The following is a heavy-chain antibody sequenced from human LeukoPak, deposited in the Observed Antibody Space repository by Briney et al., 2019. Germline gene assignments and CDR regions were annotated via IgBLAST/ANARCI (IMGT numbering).Heavy chain of an antibody. CDR1: GFTFTSSA. J-gene: IGHJ4*02. CDR2: IVVGSGNT. V-gene: IGHV1-58*01. Sequence: SVKVSCKASGFTFTSSAVQWGRQARGQGLEWIGWIVVGSGNTKYAQKLQEKVPINRDMSKSTAYMELSSLRSEDKAVYYCATDDVTTGTKTALGYWGQGTLVTVSS. CDR3: ATDDVTTGTKTALGY. D-gene: IGHD1-1*01.